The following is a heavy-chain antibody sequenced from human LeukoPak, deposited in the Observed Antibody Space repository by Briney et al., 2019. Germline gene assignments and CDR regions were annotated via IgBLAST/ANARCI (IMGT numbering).Heavy chain of an antibody. CDR1: GGSISSYY. Sequence: SQTLSLTCTVSGGSISSYYWSWIRQPPGKGLEWIGYIYHSGSTYYNPSLKSRVTISVDRSKNQFSLKLSSVTAADTAVYYCARGFRYDFWSGIFDYWGQGTLVTVSS. CDR2: IYHSGST. V-gene: IGHV4-30-2*01. CDR3: ARGFRYDFWSGIFDY. D-gene: IGHD3-3*01. J-gene: IGHJ4*02.